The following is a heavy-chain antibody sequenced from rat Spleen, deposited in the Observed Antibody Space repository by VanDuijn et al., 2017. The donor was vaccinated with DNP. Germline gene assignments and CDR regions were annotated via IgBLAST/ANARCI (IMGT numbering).Heavy chain of an antibody. D-gene: IGHD1-6*01. CDR2: ITNTGGST. Sequence: EVQLVESGGGLVQPGRSLKLSCVASGFTFNNYWMTWIRQAPGKGLEWVASITNTGGSTYYPDSVKGRFTISRDNAKSTLYLQMNSLRSEDTATYYCTRDQRILRIITTPYFDYWGQGVMVTVSS. V-gene: IGHV5-31*01. CDR3: TRDQRILRIITTPYFDY. J-gene: IGHJ2*01. CDR1: GFTFNNYW.